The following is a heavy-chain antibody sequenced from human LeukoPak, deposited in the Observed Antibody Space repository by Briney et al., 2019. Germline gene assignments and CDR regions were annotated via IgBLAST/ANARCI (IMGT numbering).Heavy chain of an antibody. V-gene: IGHV3-11*05. D-gene: IGHD1-26*01. CDR1: GFTFSDYY. CDR2: ISNSSSYT. CDR3: ARGSTDSDY. J-gene: IGHJ4*02. Sequence: GGSLRLSCAASGFTFSDYYMSWIRQAPGRGVEGVSYISNSSSYTNYEDSVKGRFTISEDNAKNSLYLQMNSLRAEDTAEYYCARGSTDSDYWGQGTLVSVSS.